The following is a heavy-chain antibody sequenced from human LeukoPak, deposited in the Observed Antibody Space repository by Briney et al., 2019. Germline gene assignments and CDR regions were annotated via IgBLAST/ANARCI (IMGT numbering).Heavy chain of an antibody. Sequence: PGGSLRLSCAASGFTFSSYEMNWVRQAPGKGLEWVSSISSSSSYIYYADSVKGRFTISRDNAKNSLYLQMNSLRAEDTAVYYCARDYSSDWASFLTTWGQGTLVTVSS. V-gene: IGHV3-21*01. CDR2: ISSSSSYI. J-gene: IGHJ5*02. D-gene: IGHD2-15*01. CDR3: ARDYSSDWASFLTT. CDR1: GFTFSSYE.